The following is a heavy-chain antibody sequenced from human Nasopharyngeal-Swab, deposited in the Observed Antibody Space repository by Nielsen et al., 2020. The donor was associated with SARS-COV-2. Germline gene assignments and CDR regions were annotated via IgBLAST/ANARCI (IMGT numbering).Heavy chain of an antibody. Sequence: SETLSLTCTVAGGSISSYYWSWIRQPPGKGLEWIGYIYYSGSTNYNPSLKSRVTISVDTSKNQFSLKLSSVTAADTAVYYCARGNYYYYGMDVWGQGTTVTVSS. CDR1: GGSISSYY. J-gene: IGHJ6*02. V-gene: IGHV4-59*01. CDR3: ARGNYYYYGMDV. CDR2: IYYSGST.